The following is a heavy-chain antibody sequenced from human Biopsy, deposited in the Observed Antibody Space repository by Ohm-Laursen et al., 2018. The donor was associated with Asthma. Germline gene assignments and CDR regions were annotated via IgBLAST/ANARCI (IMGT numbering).Heavy chain of an antibody. CDR2: IWYDGRKK. V-gene: IGHV3-33*06. CDR3: AKDKVGAANSYQYGMDV. Sequence: SLRLSCTASGITFSTYGMHWVRQAPGKGLEWVSFIWYDGRKKTYADSVKGRFTISRDNSKNTLYLQMNSLRVEDTAIYFCAKDKVGAANSYQYGMDVWGQGTTVTVSS. D-gene: IGHD1-26*01. CDR1: GITFSTYG. J-gene: IGHJ6*02.